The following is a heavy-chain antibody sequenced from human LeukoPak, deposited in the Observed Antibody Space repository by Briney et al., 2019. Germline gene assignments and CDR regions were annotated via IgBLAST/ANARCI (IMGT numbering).Heavy chain of an antibody. CDR1: GGSFSGYY. J-gene: IGHJ4*02. CDR2: INQSGST. D-gene: IGHD3-10*01. CDR3: ARAQRIYYYGSGSYYKTEIFDY. V-gene: IGHV4-34*01. Sequence: SETLSLTCAVYGGSFSGYYWSWIRQPPGKGLEWIGEINQSGSTNYNPSLKSRVTISVDTSKNQFSLKLSSVTAADTAVYYCARAQRIYYYGSGSYYKTEIFDYWGQGTLVTVSS.